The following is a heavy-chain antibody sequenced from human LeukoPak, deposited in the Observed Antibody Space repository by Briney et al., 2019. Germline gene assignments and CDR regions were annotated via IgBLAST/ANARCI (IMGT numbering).Heavy chain of an antibody. CDR3: ARVTRTGNFDY. CDR2: IKQVGSEK. CDR1: GFTFSSYW. Sequence: GGSLRLSCAASGFTFSSYWMSWVRQAPGKGLEWVANIKQVGSEKYYVDSVKGRLTISRDSANNSLFLQMDSLRAEDTAVYYCARVTRTGNFDYWGQGTLVTVSS. V-gene: IGHV3-7*05. J-gene: IGHJ4*02. D-gene: IGHD1-1*01.